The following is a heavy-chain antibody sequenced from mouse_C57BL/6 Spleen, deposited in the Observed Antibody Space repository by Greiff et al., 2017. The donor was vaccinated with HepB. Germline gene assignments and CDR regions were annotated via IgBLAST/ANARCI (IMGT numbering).Heavy chain of an antibody. V-gene: IGHV1-26*01. CDR1: GYTFTDYY. CDR3: ARGGGALI. CDR2: INPNNGGT. Sequence: VQLQQSGPELVKPGASVKISCKASGYTFTDYYMNWVKQSHGKSLEWIGDINPNNGGTSYNQKFKGKATLTVDKSSSTAYMELRSLTSEDSAVYYCARGGGALIWGQGTTLTVSS. J-gene: IGHJ2*01.